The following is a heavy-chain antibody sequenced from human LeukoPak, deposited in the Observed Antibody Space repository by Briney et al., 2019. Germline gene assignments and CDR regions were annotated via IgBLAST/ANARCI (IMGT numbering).Heavy chain of an antibody. Sequence: GGSLRLSCAASGFTFSDYGMHWVRQAPGKGLEWVAFIRHDGSNKYYADSVKGRFTISRDNSKNTLYLQMNSLRAEDTAVYYCAKDPYGSGSYEDYWGQGTLVTVSS. CDR2: IRHDGSNK. V-gene: IGHV3-30*02. CDR1: GFTFSDYG. D-gene: IGHD3-10*01. CDR3: AKDPYGSGSYEDY. J-gene: IGHJ4*02.